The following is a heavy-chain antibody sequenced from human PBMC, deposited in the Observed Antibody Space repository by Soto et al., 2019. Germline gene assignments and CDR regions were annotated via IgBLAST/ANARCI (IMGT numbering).Heavy chain of an antibody. CDR2: IKQDGSEK. Sequence: GGSLRLSCAASGFTFSSYWMSWVRQAPGKGLEWVANIKQDGSEKYYVDSVKGRFTISRDNAKNSLYLQMNSLRAEDTAVYYCARADHVLLWFGELLSSGYFDYWGQGTLVTVSS. J-gene: IGHJ4*02. CDR3: ARADHVLLWFGELLSSGYFDY. CDR1: GFTFSSYW. V-gene: IGHV3-7*01. D-gene: IGHD3-10*01.